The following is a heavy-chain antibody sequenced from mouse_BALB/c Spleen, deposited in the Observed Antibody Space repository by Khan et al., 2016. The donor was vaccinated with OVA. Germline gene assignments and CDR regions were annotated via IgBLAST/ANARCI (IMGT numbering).Heavy chain of an antibody. V-gene: IGHV3-2*02. CDR2: ISYSGST. CDR1: GYSITCDYA. D-gene: IGHD2-3*01. J-gene: IGHJ4*01. CDR3: ARDGSRYNYAMDY. Sequence: EVQLQESGPGLVKPSQSLSLTCTVTGYSITCDYAWNWIRQFPGNKLEWMGYISYSGSTSYNPSLKSRISITRDTSKNQFFLQLNSVTTEDTATYYCARDGSRYNYAMDYWGQGTAVTVSS.